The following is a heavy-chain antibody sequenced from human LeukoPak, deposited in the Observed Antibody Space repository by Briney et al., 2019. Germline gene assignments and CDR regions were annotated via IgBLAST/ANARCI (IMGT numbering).Heavy chain of an antibody. CDR1: GFTFSSYP. V-gene: IGHV3-23*01. D-gene: IGHD2-2*01. CDR3: AARPLMPPRFDN. CDR2: ISGGGGSA. Sequence: GGSLRLSCAASGFTFSSYPMSWVRQAPGKGLQWVSAISGGGGSAYYADSAKGRFTISRDNSKSTLYLQMNSLRAEDTAIYYCAARPLMPPRFDNWGQGTLVTVSS. J-gene: IGHJ4*02.